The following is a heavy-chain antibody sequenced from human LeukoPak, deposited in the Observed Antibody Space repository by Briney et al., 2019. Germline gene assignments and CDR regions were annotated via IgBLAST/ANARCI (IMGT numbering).Heavy chain of an antibody. Sequence: ASVKVSCKASGGTFSSYAISWVRQAPGQGLERMGGIIPIFGTANYAQKFQGRVTITTDESTSTAYMELSSLRSEDTAVYYCARAPYCYDSSGYYYVVDYWGQGTLVTVSS. J-gene: IGHJ4*02. CDR3: ARAPYCYDSSGYYYVVDY. D-gene: IGHD3-22*01. CDR1: GGTFSSYA. V-gene: IGHV1-69*05. CDR2: IIPIFGTA.